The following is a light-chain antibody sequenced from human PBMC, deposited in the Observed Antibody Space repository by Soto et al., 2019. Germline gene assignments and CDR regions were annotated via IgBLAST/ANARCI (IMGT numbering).Light chain of an antibody. CDR3: QQRSAWPLT. CDR1: QSVGSL. V-gene: IGKV3-11*01. J-gene: IGKJ4*01. Sequence: EIVLTQSPASLSLSPGERATLSCRASQSVGSLFAWYQQKPGQGPRLVTYDISKKAPGVPATFSGSGFGTDFTLTTSSLEPEDFAVYVCQQRSAWPLTFGGGTKVEI. CDR2: DIS.